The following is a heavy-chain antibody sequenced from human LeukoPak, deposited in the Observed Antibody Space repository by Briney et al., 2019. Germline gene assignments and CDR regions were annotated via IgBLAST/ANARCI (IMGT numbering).Heavy chain of an antibody. CDR1: GYTFTVYY. Sequence: ASVKVSCKTSGYTFTVYYMHWVRQAPGQGLEWMGWINPNSGGTNYAQRFQGRVTMTRDTSISTAYMELSKLRSDDTAVFYCASSLGTGYSSVWYVFEYWGQGTLVTVSS. CDR3: ASSLGTGYSSVWYVFEY. J-gene: IGHJ4*02. V-gene: IGHV1-2*02. D-gene: IGHD6-19*01. CDR2: INPNSGGT.